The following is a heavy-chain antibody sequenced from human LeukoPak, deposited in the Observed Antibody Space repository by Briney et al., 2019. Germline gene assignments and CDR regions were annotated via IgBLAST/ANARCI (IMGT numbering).Heavy chain of an antibody. CDR2: INPSGGST. Sequence: ASVKGSCKSSVYTFTSYYMRWVRQAPGQGLEWMGIINPSGGSTSYAQKFQGRVTMTRNTSISPAYMELSSLRSEDTAVYYCASPGPPLGWYSVVYWGQGTLVTVSS. V-gene: IGHV1-46*01. J-gene: IGHJ4*02. CDR1: VYTFTSYY. D-gene: IGHD6-19*01. CDR3: ASPGPPLGWYSVVY.